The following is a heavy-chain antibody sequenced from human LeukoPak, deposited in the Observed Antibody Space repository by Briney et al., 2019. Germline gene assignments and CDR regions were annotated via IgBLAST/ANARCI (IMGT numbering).Heavy chain of an antibody. V-gene: IGHV4-59*12. CDR1: GGSISNYY. J-gene: IGHJ4*02. Sequence: SETLSLTCTVSGGSISNYYWSWIRQPPGKGLEWIGYIYYSGSTNYNPSLKSRVTISVDTSKNQFSLKLSSVTAADTAVYYCARVERRDYGDYGYYFDYWGQGTLVTVSS. CDR3: ARVERRDYGDYGYYFDY. D-gene: IGHD4-17*01. CDR2: IYYSGST.